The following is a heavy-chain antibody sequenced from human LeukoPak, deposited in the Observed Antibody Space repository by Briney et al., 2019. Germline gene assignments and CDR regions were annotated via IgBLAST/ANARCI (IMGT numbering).Heavy chain of an antibody. CDR3: ARDQTDDYGDYGVVANFDY. CDR1: GYTFISYG. D-gene: IGHD4-17*01. CDR2: ISAYNGNT. J-gene: IGHJ4*02. Sequence: ASVKVSCKASGYTFISYGISWVRQAPGQGLEWMGWISAYNGNTNYAQKLQGRVTMTTDTSTSTAYMELRSLRSDDTAVYYCARDQTDDYGDYGVVANFDYWDQGTLVTVSS. V-gene: IGHV1-18*01.